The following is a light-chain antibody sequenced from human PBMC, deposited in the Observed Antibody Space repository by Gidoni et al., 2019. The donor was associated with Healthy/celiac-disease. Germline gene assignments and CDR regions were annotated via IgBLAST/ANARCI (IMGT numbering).Light chain of an antibody. Sequence: EIVMTQSPSPLSGSPGERATLSCRASQSVSSNLAWYQQKPGQAPRLLIYGASTRATGIPARFSGSGSGTEFTLTISSLQSEDFAVYYCQQYNNWPCSFGQGTKLEIK. J-gene: IGKJ2*04. CDR2: GAS. CDR1: QSVSSN. V-gene: IGKV3-15*01. CDR3: QQYNNWPCS.